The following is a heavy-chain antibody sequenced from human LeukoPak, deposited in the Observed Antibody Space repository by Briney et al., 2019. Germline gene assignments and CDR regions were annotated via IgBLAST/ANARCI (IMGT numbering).Heavy chain of an antibody. V-gene: IGHV3-48*01. CDR1: GFTFSAYS. D-gene: IGHD4-11*01. J-gene: IGHJ4*02. CDR2: IGSSSSPI. Sequence: GGSLRLSCAASGFTFSAYSMNGVRQAPEKGLEWVSYIGSSSSPIYYADSVKGRFTISRDNAKNSLYLQMDSLRAEDTAVYYCARDQAYSFDYWGQGTLVTVSS. CDR3: ARDQAYSFDY.